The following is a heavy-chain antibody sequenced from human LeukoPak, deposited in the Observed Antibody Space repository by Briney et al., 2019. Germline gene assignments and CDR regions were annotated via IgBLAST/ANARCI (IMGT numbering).Heavy chain of an antibody. V-gene: IGHV3-30*18. CDR2: ISYDGSNK. J-gene: IGHJ4*02. CDR3: AKDRAILPDY. Sequence: PGGSLRLSCAASGFTFSSYGMHWVRQAPGKGLEWVAVISYDGSNKYYADSVKGRFTISRDNSKNTLYLQMNSLRAEDTAVYYCAKDRAILPDYWGQGTLVTVSS. D-gene: IGHD2-15*01. CDR1: GFTFSSYG.